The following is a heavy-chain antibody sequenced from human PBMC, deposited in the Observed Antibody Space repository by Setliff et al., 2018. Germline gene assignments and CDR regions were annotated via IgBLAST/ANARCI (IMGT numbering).Heavy chain of an antibody. V-gene: IGHV4-39*07. CDR2: IYYSGST. J-gene: IGHJ6*02. Sequence: LSLTCTVSGGSISSSIYYWGWIRQPPGKGLEWIGSIYYSGSTYYNPSLKSRVTISVDTSKNQFSLKLSSVTAADTAVYYCARVSQLVVLSLYYYYGMDVWGQGTTVTVSS. CDR1: GGSISSSIYY. CDR3: ARVSQLVVLSLYYYYGMDV. D-gene: IGHD6-6*01.